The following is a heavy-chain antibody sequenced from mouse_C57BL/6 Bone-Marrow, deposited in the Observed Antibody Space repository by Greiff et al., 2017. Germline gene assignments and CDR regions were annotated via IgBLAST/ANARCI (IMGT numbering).Heavy chain of an antibody. CDR2: IDPSDSYT. Sequence: VQLQQPGAELVMPGASVKLSCKASGYTFTSYWMHWVKQRPGQGLEWIGEIDPSDSYTNYNQKFKGKSTLTVDKSSSTAYMQLSSLTSEDSAVYYCASEETLYLAYWGQGTLVTVSA. J-gene: IGHJ3*01. CDR1: GYTFTSYW. V-gene: IGHV1-69*01. CDR3: ASEETLYLAY. D-gene: IGHD2-1*01.